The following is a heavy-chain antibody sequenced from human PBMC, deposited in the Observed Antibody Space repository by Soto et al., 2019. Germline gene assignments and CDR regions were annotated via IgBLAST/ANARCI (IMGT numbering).Heavy chain of an antibody. CDR2: IYYSGST. CDR1: GGSISSYY. V-gene: IGHV4-59*01. CDR3: ARDKGTGLLWFGELYF. D-gene: IGHD3-10*01. Sequence: SETLSLTCTVSGGSISSYYWSWIRQPPGKGLEWIGYIYYSGSTNYNPSLKSRVTISVDTSKSQFSLKLSSVTAADTAVYYCARDKGTGLLWFGELYFWGQGTLVTVSS. J-gene: IGHJ4*02.